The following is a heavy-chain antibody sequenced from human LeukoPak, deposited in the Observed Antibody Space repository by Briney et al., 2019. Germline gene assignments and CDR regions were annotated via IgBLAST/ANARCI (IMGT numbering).Heavy chain of an antibody. CDR1: GFTFSDHY. CDR3: ARDPAAERGRDY. V-gene: IGHV3-66*01. Sequence: PGGSLRLSCAASGFTFSDHYMSWVRQAPGKGLEWVSVIYSGGNTYYADSVKGRFTISRDNSKNTLYLQMNSLRAEDTAVYYCARDPAAERGRDYWGQGTLGTVSS. CDR2: IYSGGNT. J-gene: IGHJ4*03. D-gene: IGHD2-2*01.